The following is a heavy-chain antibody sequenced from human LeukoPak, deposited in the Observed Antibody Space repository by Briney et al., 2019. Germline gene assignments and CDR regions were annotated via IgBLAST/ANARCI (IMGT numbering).Heavy chain of an antibody. Sequence: SETLSLTCTVCRGSISSYYWSWIRQPPGEGLEWIGYIYYSGSTNYNPSLKSRVTISVDTSKKQFSLKLTSVTAADTAVYYCAKESLTSHYPPTYFDCWGQGTLVTVSS. J-gene: IGHJ4*02. V-gene: IGHV4-59*01. CDR3: AKESLTSHYPPTYFDC. CDR1: RGSISSYY. CDR2: IYYSGST. D-gene: IGHD1-26*01.